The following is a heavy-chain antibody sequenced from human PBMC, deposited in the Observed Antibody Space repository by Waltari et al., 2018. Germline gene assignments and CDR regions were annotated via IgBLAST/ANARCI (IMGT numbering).Heavy chain of an antibody. CDR1: GFTFSSYS. CDR2: ISSSSTI. CDR3: ARDLPYGGRVDY. Sequence: EVQLVESGGGLVQPGGSLRLSCAASGFTFSSYSMNWVRQAPGKGLEWVSYISSSSTIYYADSVKGRFTISRDNAKNSLYLQMNSLRAEDTAVYYCARDLPYGGRVDYWGQGTLVTVSS. J-gene: IGHJ4*02. D-gene: IGHD2-15*01. V-gene: IGHV3-48*01.